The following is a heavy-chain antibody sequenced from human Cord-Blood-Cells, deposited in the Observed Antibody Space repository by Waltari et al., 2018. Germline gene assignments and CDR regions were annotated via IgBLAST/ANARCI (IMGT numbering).Heavy chain of an antibody. CDR1: GATFSSYA. D-gene: IGHD6-6*01. V-gene: IGHV1-69*06. J-gene: IGHJ4*02. CDR2: IIPIFGTA. Sequence: QVQLVQSGAEVKKPGSSVKVSCKASGATFSSYAISWVRQAPGQGLEWMGGIIPIFGTANYAQKFQGRVTITADKSTSTAYMELSSLRSEDTAVYYCALLSSSSLRGYFDYWGQGTLVTVSS. CDR3: ALLSSSSLRGYFDY.